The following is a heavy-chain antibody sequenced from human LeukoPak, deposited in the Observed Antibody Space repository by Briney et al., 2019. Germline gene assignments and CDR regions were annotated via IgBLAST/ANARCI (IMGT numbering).Heavy chain of an antibody. CDR2: INPDGSGK. D-gene: IGHD1-1*01. CDR1: GFTFSSSW. J-gene: IGHJ4*02. V-gene: IGHV3-7*01. CDR3: ARHDNWNFPY. Sequence: PGGSLRLSCVASGFTFSSSWMTWVRQAPGKGLEWVANINPDGSGKDYVDSLKGRFTISRENARNTLSLQMNNLGAEDTAVYYCARHDNWNFPYWGQGTLVTVSS.